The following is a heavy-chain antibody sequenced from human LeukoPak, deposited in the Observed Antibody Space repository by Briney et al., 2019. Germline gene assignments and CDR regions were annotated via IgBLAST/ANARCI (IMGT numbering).Heavy chain of an antibody. D-gene: IGHD5-12*01. CDR1: GGSISTYY. V-gene: IGHV4-59*01. Sequence: SETLSLTCTVSGGSISTYYWSWIRQPPGKGLEWIGHIYYTGSTNYNPSLKRRVTISVDTSKNQFSLRPSSVTTADTARYYCARIEYSGYDFRGAADYWGQGALVTVSS. CDR2: IYYTGST. CDR3: ARIEYSGYDFRGAADY. J-gene: IGHJ4*02.